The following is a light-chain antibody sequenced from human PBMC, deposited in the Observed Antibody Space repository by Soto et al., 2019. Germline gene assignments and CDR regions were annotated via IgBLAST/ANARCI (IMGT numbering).Light chain of an antibody. J-gene: IGKJ1*01. CDR1: QSISRW. Sequence: DLQMTQSPSTLSSSFGDSATITCRASQSISRWLAWYQQTPGKAPKVLIYDASSLESGAPLRLSGSGSGTEFTLTIPSLQPDDFATYYCLKYSTFPGTCGQGTKVDIK. V-gene: IGKV1-5*01. CDR2: DAS. CDR3: LKYSTFPGT.